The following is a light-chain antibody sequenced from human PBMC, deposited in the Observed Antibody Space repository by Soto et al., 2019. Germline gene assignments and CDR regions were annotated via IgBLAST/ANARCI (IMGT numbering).Light chain of an antibody. CDR1: QSISAN. Sequence: IVLTQSPAARSTSPCRTGTSSCRASQSISANLAWYQQKPGQTPRLLIYGASTRASGVPAKFSGSGSGTESTLTISSLQSEDFAVYYCQQYNNWPRTFGQGTMVDIK. J-gene: IGKJ1*01. CDR3: QQYNNWPRT. CDR2: GAS. V-gene: IGKV3-15*01.